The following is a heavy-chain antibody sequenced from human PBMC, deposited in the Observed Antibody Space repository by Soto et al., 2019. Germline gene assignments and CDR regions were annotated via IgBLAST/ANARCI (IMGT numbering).Heavy chain of an antibody. J-gene: IGHJ4*02. Sequence: SETLSLTCTVSGGSIISSSYYWGWIRQPPGKGLEWIGSIYYSGSTYYNPSLKSRVTISVDTSKNQFSLKLSSVTAADTAVYYCARSTVTTTDHYFDYWGQGTLVTVSS. D-gene: IGHD4-17*01. CDR3: ARSTVTTTDHYFDY. CDR1: GGSIISSSYY. CDR2: IYYSGST. V-gene: IGHV4-39*01.